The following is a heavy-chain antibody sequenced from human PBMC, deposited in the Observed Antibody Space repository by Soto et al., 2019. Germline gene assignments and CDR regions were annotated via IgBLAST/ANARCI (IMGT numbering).Heavy chain of an antibody. J-gene: IGHJ4*02. CDR1: GFTFSGYS. Sequence: GGSLRLSCTASGFTFSGYSMNWVRQAPGKGLEWVSYISSSRSTIYYADSVKGRFTISRDNAKNLLFLQMNGLRDEDTAVYYCARDPRNYFDYWGQGTLVTVSS. CDR2: ISSSRSTI. V-gene: IGHV3-48*02. CDR3: ARDPRNYFDY.